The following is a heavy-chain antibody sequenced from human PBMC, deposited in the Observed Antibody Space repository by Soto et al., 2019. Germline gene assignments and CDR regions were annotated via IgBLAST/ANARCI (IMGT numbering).Heavy chain of an antibody. J-gene: IGHJ4*02. CDR1: GYTFTSYY. D-gene: IGHD3-9*01. CDR3: AREDYDILTGYSYYFDY. V-gene: IGHV1-46*01. Sequence: GASVKVSCKASGYTFTSYYMHWVRQAPGQGLEWMGIINPSGGSTSYAQKFQGRVTMTRDTSTSTVYMELSSLRSEDTAVYYCAREDYDILTGYSYYFDYWGQGTLVTVSS. CDR2: INPSGGST.